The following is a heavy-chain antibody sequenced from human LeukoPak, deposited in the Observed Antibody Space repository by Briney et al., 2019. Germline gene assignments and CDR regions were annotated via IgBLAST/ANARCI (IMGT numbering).Heavy chain of an antibody. CDR2: IIPILGIA. V-gene: IGHV1-69*04. Sequence: GASVKVSCKASGGTFSSYAISWVRQAPGQGLEWMGRIIPILGIANYAQKFQGRVTITADKSTSTAYMGLSSLRSEDTAVYYCARVISYYYDSSGYSGAFDIWGQGTMVTVSS. CDR3: ARVISYYYDSSGYSGAFDI. D-gene: IGHD3-22*01. CDR1: GGTFSSYA. J-gene: IGHJ3*02.